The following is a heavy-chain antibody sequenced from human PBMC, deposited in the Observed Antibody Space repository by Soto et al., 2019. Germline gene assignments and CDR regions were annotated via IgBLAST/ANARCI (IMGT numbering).Heavy chain of an antibody. CDR1: GGSFMDYH. CDR3: ARAGGAYDYSMDV. Sequence: SDTLSLTCGVYGGSFMDYHWSWVRQPPGKGLEWIGEVKDRGRTKYNPSLKSRVIISLDTPKSQLSLKLSAVTAADTAIYYCARAGGAYDYSMDVWGQGTTVTVSS. V-gene: IGHV4-34*01. D-gene: IGHD6-25*01. J-gene: IGHJ6*02. CDR2: VKDRGRT.